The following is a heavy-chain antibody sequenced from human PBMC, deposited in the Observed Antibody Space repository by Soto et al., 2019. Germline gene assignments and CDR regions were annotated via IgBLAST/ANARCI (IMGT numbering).Heavy chain of an antibody. CDR1: GFTFSSYA. V-gene: IGHV3-30-3*01. CDR3: ARVRERLLILRYYYGMDV. CDR2: ISYDGSNK. J-gene: IGHJ6*02. D-gene: IGHD3-3*01. Sequence: PGGSLRLSCAASGFTFSSYAMHWVRQAPGKGLEWVAVISYDGSNKYYADSVKGRFTISRDNSKNTLYLQMNSLRAEDTAVYYCARVRERLLILRYYYGMDVWGQGTTVTVSS.